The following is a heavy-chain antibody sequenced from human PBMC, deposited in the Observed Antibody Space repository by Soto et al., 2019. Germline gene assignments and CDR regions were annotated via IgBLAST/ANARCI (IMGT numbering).Heavy chain of an antibody. CDR2: MYNTGST. CDR3: ARDLWGYCGTDCYPLDV. J-gene: IGHJ6*02. Sequence: SETLCVTCSVSGGSISGYDWSWIGPQPGKGLEWIGYMYNTGSTVYNPSFKSRVTISVDTSKIQFSLKLNSVTAADTAVYYCARDLWGYCGTDCYPLDVWGQGTTVTVSS. D-gene: IGHD2-21*02. V-gene: IGHV4-59*01. CDR1: GGSISGYD.